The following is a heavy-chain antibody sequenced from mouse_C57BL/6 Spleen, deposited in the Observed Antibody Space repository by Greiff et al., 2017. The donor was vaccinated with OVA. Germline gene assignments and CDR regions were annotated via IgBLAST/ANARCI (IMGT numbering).Heavy chain of an antibody. CDR1: GYTFTSYW. Sequence: QVQLQQPGAELVRPGSSVKLSCKASGYTFTSYWMDWVKQRPGQGLEWIGNIYPSDSETHYNQKFKDKATLTVDKSSSTAYMQLSSLTSEDSAVYYCARSGLLRPYYFDYWGQGTTLTVSS. V-gene: IGHV1-61*01. J-gene: IGHJ2*01. D-gene: IGHD1-2*01. CDR2: IYPSDSET. CDR3: ARSGLLRPYYFDY.